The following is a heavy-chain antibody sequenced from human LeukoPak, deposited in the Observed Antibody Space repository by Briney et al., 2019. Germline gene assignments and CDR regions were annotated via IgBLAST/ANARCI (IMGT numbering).Heavy chain of an antibody. CDR1: GDSKSYHK. CDR3: ATEWSAFDF. CDR2: IKQSGGT. J-gene: IGHJ3*01. V-gene: IGHV4-59*11. D-gene: IGHD3-3*01. Sequence: SETLSLTCTVSGDSKSYHKWSWIRQSPGKRLEWIGYIKQSGGTNYNPSLKSRVTISVDMSKNPFSLQLGSVTAADTAVYYCATEWSAFDFWGQGTMVTVSS.